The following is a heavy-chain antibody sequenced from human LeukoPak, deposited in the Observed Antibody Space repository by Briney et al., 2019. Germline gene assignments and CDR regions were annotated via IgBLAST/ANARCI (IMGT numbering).Heavy chain of an antibody. D-gene: IGHD6-19*01. V-gene: IGHV4-38-2*02. CDR2: IYHSGST. CDR3: ARERYSSALGGFDY. J-gene: IGHJ4*02. Sequence: SETLSLTCTVSGYSISSGYYWGWIRQPPGKGLEWIGSIYHSGSTYYNPSLKSRVTISVDTSKNQFSLKLSSVTAADTAVYYCARERYSSALGGFDYWGQATLVTVSS. CDR1: GYSISSGYY.